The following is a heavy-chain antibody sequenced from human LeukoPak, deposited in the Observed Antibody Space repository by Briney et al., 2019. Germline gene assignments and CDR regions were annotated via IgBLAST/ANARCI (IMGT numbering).Heavy chain of an antibody. J-gene: IGHJ4*02. CDR3: AGDRKDYYGSGSPPPPDFDY. D-gene: IGHD3-10*01. CDR1: GFTFSSYG. Sequence: GGSLRLSCAASGFTFSSYGMHWVRQAPGKGLEWVAVIWYDGSNKYYADSVKGRFTISRDNSKNTLYLQMNSLRAEDTAVYYCAGDRKDYYGSGSPPPPDFDYWGQGTLVTVSS. V-gene: IGHV3-33*01. CDR2: IWYDGSNK.